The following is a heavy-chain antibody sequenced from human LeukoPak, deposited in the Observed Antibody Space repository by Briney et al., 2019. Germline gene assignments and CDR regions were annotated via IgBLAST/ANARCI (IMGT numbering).Heavy chain of an antibody. D-gene: IGHD6-13*01. CDR1: GGSISSYY. CDR2: IYYSGST. J-gene: IGHJ4*02. Sequence: PSETLSLTCTVSGGSISSYYWSWIRQPPGRGLEWIGYIYYSGSTNYNPSLKSRVTISVDTSKNQFSLKLSSVTAADTAVYYCARGRSSSWIHARDYWGQGTLVTVSS. CDR3: ARGRSSSWIHARDY. V-gene: IGHV4-59*12.